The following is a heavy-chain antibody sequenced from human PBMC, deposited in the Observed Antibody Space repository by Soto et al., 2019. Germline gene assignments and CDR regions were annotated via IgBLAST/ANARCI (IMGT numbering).Heavy chain of an antibody. D-gene: IGHD1-26*01. J-gene: IGHJ4*02. CDR3: ARKGGGASAFDY. V-gene: IGHV3-23*01. CDR1: GFTFSSYA. CDR2: ISGSGGST. Sequence: EVQLLESGGGLVQPGGSLRLSCAASGFTFSSYAMSWVRQAPGKGLEWVSAISGSGGSTYYADSVKGRFTISRDNSKNPLYLQMNSLRAEDTAVYYCARKGGGASAFDYWGQGTLVTVSS.